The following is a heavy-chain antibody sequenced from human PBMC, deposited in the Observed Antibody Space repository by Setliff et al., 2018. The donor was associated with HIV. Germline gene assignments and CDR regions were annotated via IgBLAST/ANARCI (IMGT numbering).Heavy chain of an antibody. D-gene: IGHD2-15*01. J-gene: IGHJ4*02. CDR3: ASGEGWLNY. CDR2: IYHSGST. CDR1: GGSFTTYY. Sequence: PSETLSLTCAVYGGSFTTYYWSWVRQPPGKGLEWIGEIYHSGSTNYNPSLKSRVTISVDKSKNQFSLKLSSVTAADTAVYYCASGEGWLNYWGQGTLVTVSS. V-gene: IGHV4-34*01.